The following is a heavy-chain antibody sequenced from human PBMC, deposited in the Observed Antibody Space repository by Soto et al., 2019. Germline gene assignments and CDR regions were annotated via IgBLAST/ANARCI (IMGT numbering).Heavy chain of an antibody. V-gene: IGHV3-9*01. Sequence: DVQLVESGGGLVQPGRSLRLSCAASGFTFDDYAMHWVRQAPGKGLEWVSGISWNSGSIGYADSVKGRFTISRDNAKNSLYLQMNSLRAEDTALYYCAKVATDWGPYFDYWGQGTLVTVCS. CDR3: AKVATDWGPYFDY. CDR1: GFTFDDYA. CDR2: ISWNSGSI. J-gene: IGHJ4*02. D-gene: IGHD5-12*01.